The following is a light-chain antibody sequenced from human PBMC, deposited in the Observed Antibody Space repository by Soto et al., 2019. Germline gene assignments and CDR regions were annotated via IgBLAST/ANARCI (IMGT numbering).Light chain of an antibody. V-gene: IGKV1-5*01. CDR3: QQYSSYSGT. CDR1: QSISSW. CDR2: DDS. J-gene: IGKJ1*01. Sequence: DIQMTQSPSTLSASVGDRVTITCRASQSISSWLAWYQQKPGKAPKLLVYDDSNLAGGVPSRFSGSGSGTEFTLTISSLQPDDFATYYCQQYSSYSGTFGPGTKVDIK.